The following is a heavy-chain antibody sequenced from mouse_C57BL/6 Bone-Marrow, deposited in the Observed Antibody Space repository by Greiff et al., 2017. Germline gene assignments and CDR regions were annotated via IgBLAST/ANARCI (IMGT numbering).Heavy chain of an antibody. CDR2: ISSGGSYT. V-gene: IGHV5-6*01. J-gene: IGHJ2*01. D-gene: IGHD1-1*01. Sequence: DVQLQESGGDLVKPGGSLKLSCAASGFTFSSSGMSWVRQTPDKRLEWVATISSGGSYTYYPDSVKGRFTISRDNAKNTLYLQMSSLKSEDTAMYYCARYYYDYFDYWGQGTTLTVSS. CDR1: GFTFSSSG. CDR3: ARYYYDYFDY.